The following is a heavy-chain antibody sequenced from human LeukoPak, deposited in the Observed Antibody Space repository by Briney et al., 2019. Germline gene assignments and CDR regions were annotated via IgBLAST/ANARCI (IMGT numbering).Heavy chain of an antibody. CDR3: ARDGIWFGELTYYYYMDV. J-gene: IGHJ6*03. CDR2: ISAYNGNT. V-gene: IGHV1-18*01. D-gene: IGHD3-10*01. Sequence: ASVKVSCKASGYTFTSYGISWVRQAPGQGLEWMGWISAYNGNTNYAQKLQGRVTMTTDTSTSTAYMELRSLRSDDTAVYYCARDGIWFGELTYYYYMDVWGKGTTVTISS. CDR1: GYTFTSYG.